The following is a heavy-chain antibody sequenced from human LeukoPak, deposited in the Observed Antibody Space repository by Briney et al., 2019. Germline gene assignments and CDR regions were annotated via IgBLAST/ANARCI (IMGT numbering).Heavy chain of an antibody. V-gene: IGHV4-34*01. CDR1: GGSFSGYY. J-gene: IGHJ4*02. CDR2: INHSGST. CDR3: ARGRGQQNG. Sequence: SETLSLTCAVYGGSFSGYYWSWIRQPPGKGLEWIGEINHSGSTNYNPSLKSRVTISVDTSKNQFSLKLSSVTAADTAVYYCARGRGQQNGWGQRTLVTVSS. D-gene: IGHD6-13*01.